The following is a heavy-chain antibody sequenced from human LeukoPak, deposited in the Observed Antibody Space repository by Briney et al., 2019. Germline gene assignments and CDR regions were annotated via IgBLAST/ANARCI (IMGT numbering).Heavy chain of an antibody. CDR3: ARDRAATDLDF. D-gene: IGHD6-25*01. CDR2: VSYDGSNK. CDR1: GFTFSSYG. V-gene: IGHV3-30*03. Sequence: GGSLRLSCAASGFTFSSYGMHWVRQAPGKGLEWVAVVSYDGSNKYYADSVKGRFTISRDNSKNTLYLQMNSLRVEDTAVYYCARDRAATDLDFWGQGTLVTVSS. J-gene: IGHJ4*02.